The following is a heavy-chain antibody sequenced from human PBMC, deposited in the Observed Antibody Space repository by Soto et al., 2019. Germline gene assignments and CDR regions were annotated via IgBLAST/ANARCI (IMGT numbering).Heavy chain of an antibody. CDR1: GGTFSSYA. D-gene: IGHD6-13*01. CDR3: ATNDKQQLVPAGNYYYYYYGMDV. CDR2: IIPIFGTA. V-gene: IGHV1-69*01. J-gene: IGHJ6*02. Sequence: QVQLVQSGAEVKMPGSSVKVSCKASGGTFSSYAISWVRQAPGQGLEWMGGIIPIFGTANYAQKFQGRVTITADESTSTAYMELSSLRSEDTAVYYCATNDKQQLVPAGNYYYYYYGMDVWGQGTTVTVSS.